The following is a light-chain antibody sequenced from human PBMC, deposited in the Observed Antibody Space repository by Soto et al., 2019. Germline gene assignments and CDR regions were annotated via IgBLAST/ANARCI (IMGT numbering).Light chain of an antibody. CDR2: DVS. CDR3: SSYTGSSTHV. Sequence: QSALTQPASVSGSPGQSITISCTGTSSDVGGYNYVSWYQQHPGKAPKLMIYDVSNRPSGVSNRFSGSKSGNTASLTISGLHAEDDADYYCSSYTGSSTHVFGTGTKLTVL. CDR1: SSDVGGYNY. J-gene: IGLJ1*01. V-gene: IGLV2-14*01.